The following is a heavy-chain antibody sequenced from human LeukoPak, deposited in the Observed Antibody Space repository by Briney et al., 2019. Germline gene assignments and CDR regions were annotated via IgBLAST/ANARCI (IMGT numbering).Heavy chain of an antibody. D-gene: IGHD2-2*01. CDR1: GYTFTGYY. CDR3: ARDQDIVVVPAAPPDY. V-gene: IGHV1-2*02. J-gene: IGHJ4*02. CDR2: INPNSGGT. Sequence: ASVKVSCKASGYTFTGYYMHWVRQAPGQGLEWMGWINPNSGGTNYAQKFQGRVTMTRDTSISTAYMELSRLRSDDTAVYYCARDQDIVVVPAAPPDYWGQGTLVTVHS.